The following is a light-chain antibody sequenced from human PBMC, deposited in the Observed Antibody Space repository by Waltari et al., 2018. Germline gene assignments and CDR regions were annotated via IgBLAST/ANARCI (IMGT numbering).Light chain of an antibody. CDR3: MQGLQTPYT. V-gene: IGKV2-28*01. Sequence: DIVMTQSPLSLPVTPGEPASFSCSPSQRLLYTNGYNYLDWFLQKPGQSAQLLIYLGSNRASGVPDRFSGSGSGTDFTLKISRVEAEDFGVYYCMQGLQTPYTFGQGTKLEIK. J-gene: IGKJ2*01. CDR2: LGS. CDR1: QRLLYTNGYNY.